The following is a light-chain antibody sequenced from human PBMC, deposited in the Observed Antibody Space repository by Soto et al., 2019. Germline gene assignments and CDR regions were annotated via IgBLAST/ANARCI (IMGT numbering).Light chain of an antibody. J-gene: IGKJ1*01. Sequence: DIQMTQSPSTLSASVGDRVTITCRARQTISIWLAWYQQKPGKAPKLLIYDASILESGVPSRFSGSGSGTEFTLTSSSLQHDDFATYYCQQYNSYRTFGQGTKVEIK. V-gene: IGKV1-5*01. CDR3: QQYNSYRT. CDR2: DAS. CDR1: QTISIW.